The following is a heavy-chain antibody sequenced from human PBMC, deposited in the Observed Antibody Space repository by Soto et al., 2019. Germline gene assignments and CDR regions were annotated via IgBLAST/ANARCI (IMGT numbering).Heavy chain of an antibody. CDR1: GGTFSSYA. J-gene: IGHJ5*02. Sequence: SVQVSCKASGGTFSSYAISWVRQAPGQGLEWMGGIIPIFGTANYAQKFQGRVTITADESTSTAYMELSSLRSEDTAVYYCARGDYVWGSYRLNWFDPWGQGTLVTVSS. CDR2: IIPIFGTA. CDR3: ARGDYVWGSYRLNWFDP. V-gene: IGHV1-69*13. D-gene: IGHD3-16*02.